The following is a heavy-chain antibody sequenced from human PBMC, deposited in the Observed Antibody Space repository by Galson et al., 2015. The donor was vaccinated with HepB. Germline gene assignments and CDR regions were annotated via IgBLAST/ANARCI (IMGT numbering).Heavy chain of an antibody. CDR1: GYTFTGYY. D-gene: IGHD3-3*01. V-gene: IGHV1-2*02. J-gene: IGHJ4*02. CDR2: INPNSGGT. Sequence: SVKVSCKASGYTFTGYYMHWVRQAPGQGLEWMGWINPNSGGTNYAQKFQGRVTMTRDTSISTAYMELSRLRSDDTAVYYCARGSDVLRFLEWLLYFDYWGQGTLVTVSS. CDR3: ARGSDVLRFLEWLLYFDY.